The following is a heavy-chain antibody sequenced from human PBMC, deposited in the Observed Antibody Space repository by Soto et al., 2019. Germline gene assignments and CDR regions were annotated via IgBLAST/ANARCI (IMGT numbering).Heavy chain of an antibody. CDR2: IYHSGST. D-gene: IGHD2-2*01. CDR1: GGSISSGGYS. J-gene: IGHJ5*02. V-gene: IGHV4-30-2*01. Sequence: PSETLSLTCAVSGGSISSGGYSWSWIRQPPGKGLEWIGYIYHSGSTYYNPSLKSRVTISVDRSKNQFSLKLSSVTAADTAVYCCARGLRRQLLNWFDPWGQGTLVTVSS. CDR3: ARGLRRQLLNWFDP.